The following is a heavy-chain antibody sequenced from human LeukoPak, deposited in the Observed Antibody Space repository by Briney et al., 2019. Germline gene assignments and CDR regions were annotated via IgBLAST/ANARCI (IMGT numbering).Heavy chain of an antibody. Sequence: ASVKVSCKASGYTFTSYDINWVRQATGQGLEWMGWMNPNSGNTGYAQKLQGRVTMTTDTSTSTAYMELRSLRSDDTAVYYCARVSRDSSGYSPLSFDYWGQGTLVTVSS. D-gene: IGHD3-22*01. CDR1: GYTFTSYD. V-gene: IGHV1-8*02. CDR2: MNPNSGNT. J-gene: IGHJ4*02. CDR3: ARVSRDSSGYSPLSFDY.